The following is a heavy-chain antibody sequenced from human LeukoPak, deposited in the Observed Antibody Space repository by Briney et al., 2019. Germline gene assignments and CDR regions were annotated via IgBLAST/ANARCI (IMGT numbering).Heavy chain of an antibody. V-gene: IGHV3-23*01. CDR1: GFSFGSYA. D-gene: IGHD3-22*01. J-gene: IGHJ4*02. CDR2: INGNGGST. Sequence: PGGSLRLSCAGSGFSFGSYAMTWVRQAPGKGLEWVSSINGNGGSTYNADSVKGRLTISRDNSKNTLYLQMNSLRAEDTAVYYRAKTHDSSGYLRSHFDYWGQGTLVTVSS. CDR3: AKTHDSSGYLRSHFDY.